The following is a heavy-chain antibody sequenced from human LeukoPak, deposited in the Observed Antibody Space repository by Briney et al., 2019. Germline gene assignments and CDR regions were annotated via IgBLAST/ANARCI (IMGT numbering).Heavy chain of an antibody. J-gene: IGHJ4*02. V-gene: IGHV3-7*01. CDR1: GFTFDDYA. CDR3: ARRDGLDH. D-gene: IGHD5-24*01. CDR2: IKEDGSAK. Sequence: GGSLRLSCAASGFTFDDYAMHWVRQAPGKGLEWVANIKEDGSAKYYVDSVKGRFTISRDNAKNSLYLQMNSLRDEDTAVYYCARRDGLDHWGQGTLVTVSS.